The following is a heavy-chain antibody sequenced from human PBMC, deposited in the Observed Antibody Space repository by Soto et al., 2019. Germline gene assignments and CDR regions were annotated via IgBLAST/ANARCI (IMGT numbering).Heavy chain of an antibody. D-gene: IGHD3-10*01. CDR2: IYYSGST. J-gene: IGHJ4*02. V-gene: IGHV4-30-4*01. CDR1: GGSISSGDHY. CDR3: ARVEYDYYGSGSYYNY. Sequence: SETLSLTCTVSGGSISSGDHYWSWIRQPPGKGLEWIGYIYYSGSTYYNPSLKSRVTISVDTSKNQFSLKLSSVTAADTAVYYCARVEYDYYGSGSYYNYWGQGTLVTVSS.